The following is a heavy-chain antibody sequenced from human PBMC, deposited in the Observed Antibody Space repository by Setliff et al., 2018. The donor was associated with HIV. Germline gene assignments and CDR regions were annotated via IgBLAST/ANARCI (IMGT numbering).Heavy chain of an antibody. CDR1: GFIFSSYA. D-gene: IGHD3-10*01. CDR3: AKDLWRYYNSGSFYMDV. V-gene: IGHV3-30*01. J-gene: IGHJ6*03. CDR2: IWYDGGSK. Sequence: PGGSLRLSCAASGFIFSSYAMHWVRQAPGKGIEWVAVIWYDGGSKYYADSVKGRFIISRDNSKNTLYLQMNSLRAEDTAVYYCAKDLWRYYNSGSFYMDVWGKGTTVTVSS.